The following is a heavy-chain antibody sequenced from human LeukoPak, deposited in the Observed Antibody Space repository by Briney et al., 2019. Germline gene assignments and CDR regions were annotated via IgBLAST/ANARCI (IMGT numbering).Heavy chain of an antibody. V-gene: IGHV5-51*01. CDR3: ASRGYSYGPPYYYGMDV. CDR1: GYSFTSYW. J-gene: IGHJ6*02. D-gene: IGHD5-18*01. CDR2: IYPGDSDT. Sequence: GESLKISCKGSGYSFTSYWIGWVRQMPGKGLEWMGIIYPGDSDTRYSPSFQGQVTISADKSISTAYLQWSSLKASDTAMYYCASRGYSYGPPYYYGMDVWGQGTTVTVSS.